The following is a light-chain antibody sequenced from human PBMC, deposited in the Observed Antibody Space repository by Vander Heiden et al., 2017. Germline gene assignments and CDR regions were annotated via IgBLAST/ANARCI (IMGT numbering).Light chain of an antibody. CDR2: DVT. CDR3: CSYAGSYTWV. V-gene: IGLV2-11*01. J-gene: IGLJ3*02. Sequence: QSALTPPRPVSGSPGQSVTISCSGTSSDVGAYDYVAWYQQHPGKAPKLLLYDVTKWPSGVPDRFSGSKSGNTATLTISGLLTEDEADYYCCSYAGSYTWVFGGGTKVTVL. CDR1: SSDVGAYDY.